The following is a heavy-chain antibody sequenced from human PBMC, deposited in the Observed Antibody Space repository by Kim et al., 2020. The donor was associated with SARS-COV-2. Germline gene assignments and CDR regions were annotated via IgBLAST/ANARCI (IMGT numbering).Heavy chain of an antibody. CDR1: GDSVNGHY. V-gene: IGHV4-59*02. Sequence: SETLSLTCTVSGDSVNGHYWIWVRQPPGKGLEWIGYIHDSGRSDHNPSLKSRVTLSLDTSRNQFSLKRSSVTAADTAIYFCTGHYHYDAWGQGAVVTVSS. CDR3: TGHYHYDA. J-gene: IGHJ4*02. D-gene: IGHD3-22*01. CDR2: IHDSGRS.